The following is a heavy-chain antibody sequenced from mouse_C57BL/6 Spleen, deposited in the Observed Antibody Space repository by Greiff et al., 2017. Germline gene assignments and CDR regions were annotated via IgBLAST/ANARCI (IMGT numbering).Heavy chain of an antibody. D-gene: IGHD1-1*01. CDR1: GYTFTTYP. CDR3: ASNYYVKYFDV. Sequence: QVQLKQSGAELVKPGASVKMSCKASGYTFTTYPIEWMKQNHGKSLEWIGNFHPYNDDTTYNEKFKGKATLTIEKSSSTVYLDLSRLTSDDSAVYYSASNYYVKYFDVWGTGTTVTVSS. V-gene: IGHV1-47*01. J-gene: IGHJ1*03. CDR2: FHPYNDDT.